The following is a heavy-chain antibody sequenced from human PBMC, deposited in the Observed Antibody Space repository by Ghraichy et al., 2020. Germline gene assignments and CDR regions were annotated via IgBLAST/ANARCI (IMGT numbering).Heavy chain of an antibody. CDR1: GGSISSGGYS. J-gene: IGHJ4*02. D-gene: IGHD3-10*01. CDR2: IYYSGST. CDR3: ARGVGGSGTNGY. V-gene: IGHV4-30-4*07. Sequence: SLNISCAVSGGSISSGGYSWSWIRQPPGKGLEWIGYIYYSGSTYYNPSLKSRVTISVDTSKNQFSLKLSSVTAADTAVYYCARGVGGSGTNGYWGQGTLVTVSS.